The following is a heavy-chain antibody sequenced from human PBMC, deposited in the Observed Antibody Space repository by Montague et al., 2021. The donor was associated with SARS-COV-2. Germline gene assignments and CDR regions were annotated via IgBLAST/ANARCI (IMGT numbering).Heavy chain of an antibody. CDR2: IYYSGST. J-gene: IGHJ4*02. CDR1: GGSISSYY. CDR3: ARRALGYCSGGSCYSGFDY. Sequence: SETLSLTCTVSGGSISSYYWSWVRQPPGKGLEWIGYIYYSGSTNYNPSLKSRVTISVDTSKNQFSLKLSSVTAADTAVYYCARRALGYCSGGSCYSGFDYWGQGTLVTVSS. V-gene: IGHV4-59*08. D-gene: IGHD2-15*01.